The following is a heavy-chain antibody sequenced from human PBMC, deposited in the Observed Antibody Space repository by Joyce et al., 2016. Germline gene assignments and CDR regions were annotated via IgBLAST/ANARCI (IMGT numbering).Heavy chain of an antibody. CDR3: TTDDFWSGFSAS. CDR2: NKNKTDGETT. D-gene: IGHD3-3*01. J-gene: IGHJ5*02. Sequence: VQLVESGGDLVEPGGSLRLSCAASGFSFSNAWMAWVRQAAGKGVGLVGRNKNKTDGETTDYATPVKGRFVISRDDSNDMLFLVMNSLKTEDTAVYYCTTDDFWSGFSASWGQGTLVTVSS. CDR1: GFSFSNAW. V-gene: IGHV3-15*01.